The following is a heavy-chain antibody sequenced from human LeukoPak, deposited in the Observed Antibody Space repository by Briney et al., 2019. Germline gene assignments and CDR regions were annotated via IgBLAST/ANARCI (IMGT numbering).Heavy chain of an antibody. J-gene: IGHJ4*02. CDR2: IKQDGSEK. V-gene: IGHV3-7*01. CDR1: GFTFSSYW. D-gene: IGHD3-22*01. CDR3: ARSGYYYDSSGYYSDY. Sequence: GGSLRLSCAASGFTFSSYWMGWVRQAPGKGLEWVANIKQDGSEKYYVDSVKGRFTISRDNAKNSLYLQMNSLRAEDTAVYYCARSGYYYDSSGYYSDYWGQGTLVTVSS.